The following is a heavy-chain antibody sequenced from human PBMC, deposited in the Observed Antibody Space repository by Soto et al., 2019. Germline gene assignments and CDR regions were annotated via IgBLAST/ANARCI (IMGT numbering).Heavy chain of an antibody. Sequence: GGSLRLSCAASGFTFSSYAMSWVRQAPGKGLEWVSAISGSGGSTYYADSVKGRLTISRDTSKNTLYLQMNSLRAEDTAVYYCEKVEGYSGYDYSNYWAQGTLVPVSS. CDR2: ISGSGGST. CDR3: EKVEGYSGYDYSNY. V-gene: IGHV3-23*01. J-gene: IGHJ4*02. CDR1: GFTFSSYA. D-gene: IGHD5-12*01.